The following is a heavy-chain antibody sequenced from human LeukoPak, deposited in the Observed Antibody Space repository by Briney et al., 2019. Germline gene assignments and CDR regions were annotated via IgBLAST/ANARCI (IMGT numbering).Heavy chain of an antibody. D-gene: IGHD3-9*01. CDR1: GYIFNNFG. V-gene: IGHV1-18*01. CDR2: VNAHNGDT. Sequence: GASVKVSCRTSGYIFNNFGITWVRQAPGQGLEWVGWVNAHNGDTNYGRKVQDRVTMTADTSTSTAYMELRSLRFDDTAIYYCARVDGYESRAPYYDVLTGPDYWGQGTLVTVSS. CDR3: ARVDGYESRAPYYDVLTGPDY. J-gene: IGHJ4*02.